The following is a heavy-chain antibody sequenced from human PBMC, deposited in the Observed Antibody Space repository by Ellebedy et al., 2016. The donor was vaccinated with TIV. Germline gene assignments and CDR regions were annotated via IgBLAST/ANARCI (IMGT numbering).Heavy chain of an antibody. Sequence: GESLKISCAASGFTFSSYAMSWVRQAPGKGLEWVSAISGSGGSTYYADSVKGRFTISRDNSKNTLYLQMNSLRAEDTAVYYCAKVSGPRPNDAFDIWGQGTMVTVSS. V-gene: IGHV3-23*01. J-gene: IGHJ3*02. CDR3: AKVSGPRPNDAFDI. CDR2: ISGSGGST. CDR1: GFTFSSYA. D-gene: IGHD3-10*01.